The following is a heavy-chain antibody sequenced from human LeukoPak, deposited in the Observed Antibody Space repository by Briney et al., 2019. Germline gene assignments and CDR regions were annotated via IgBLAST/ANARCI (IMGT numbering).Heavy chain of an antibody. J-gene: IGHJ4*02. D-gene: IGHD3-10*01. Sequence: ASVNVSCKASGYTFTGYYMYWVRQAPGQGLEWMGWINPNSGGTNYAQKFQGRVTMTRDTSIFTAYMELSSLRSDDTAVYYCARDGSGSYYGGSDYWGQGTLVTVSS. V-gene: IGHV1-2*02. CDR2: INPNSGGT. CDR1: GYTFTGYY. CDR3: ARDGSGSYYGGSDY.